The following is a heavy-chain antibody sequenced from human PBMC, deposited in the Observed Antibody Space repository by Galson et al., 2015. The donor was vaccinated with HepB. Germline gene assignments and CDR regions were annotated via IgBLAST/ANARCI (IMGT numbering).Heavy chain of an antibody. CDR2: MSYDGSNK. Sequence: SLRLSCAASGFTFSSYAMHWVRQAPGKGLEWVAVMSYDGSNKYYADSVKGRFTISRDNSKNTLYLQMNSLRAEDTAVYYCARAGDSSGYYSYPENAEYFQHWGQGTLVTVSS. CDR1: GFTFSSYA. J-gene: IGHJ1*01. V-gene: IGHV3-30-3*01. CDR3: ARAGDSSGYYSYPENAEYFQH. D-gene: IGHD3-22*01.